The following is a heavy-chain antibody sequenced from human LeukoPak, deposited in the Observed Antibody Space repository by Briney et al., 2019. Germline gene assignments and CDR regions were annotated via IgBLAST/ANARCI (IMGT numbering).Heavy chain of an antibody. CDR1: GFTFSSYA. D-gene: IGHD3-16*02. J-gene: IGHJ3*02. CDR3: AKVTLTYYDYVWGSYRSDAFDI. Sequence: GGSLRLSCAASGFTFSSYAMSWVRQAPGKGLEWVSAISGSGGSTYYADSVKGRFTISRDNSKNTQYLQMNSLRAEDTAVYYCAKVTLTYYDYVWGSYRSDAFDIWGQGTMVTVSS. V-gene: IGHV3-23*01. CDR2: ISGSGGST.